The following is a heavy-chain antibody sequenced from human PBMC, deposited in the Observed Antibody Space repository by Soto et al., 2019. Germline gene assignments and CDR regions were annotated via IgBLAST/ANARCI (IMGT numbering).Heavy chain of an antibody. CDR1: GYTFSDFW. CDR3: ARSPRSSPYFDY. Sequence: LGESLKISCQCSGYTFSDFWIGWVRQLPGKGLEWMGIIYPGDHETRYSPSFHGKVTISADKSINTAYLQWNSLEASDTAFYFCARSPRSSPYFDYCGQGAMLTV. J-gene: IGHJ4*02. D-gene: IGHD6-13*01. V-gene: IGHV5-51*01. CDR2: IYPGDHET.